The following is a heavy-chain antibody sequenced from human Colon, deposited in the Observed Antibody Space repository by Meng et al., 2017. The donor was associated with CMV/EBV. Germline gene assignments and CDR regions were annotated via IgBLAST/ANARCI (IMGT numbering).Heavy chain of an antibody. D-gene: IGHD4-23*01. Sequence: CTFSGFSLSNSGVGVGWIRQPPGKALEWLALIYWNDDKRFSPSLKSRLTITKDTSKNQVVLTMTNMDPVDTATYYCARHYGGNSYPWGQGTLVTVSS. J-gene: IGHJ5*02. CDR2: IYWNDDK. CDR3: ARHYGGNSYP. V-gene: IGHV2-5*01. CDR1: GFSLSNSGVG.